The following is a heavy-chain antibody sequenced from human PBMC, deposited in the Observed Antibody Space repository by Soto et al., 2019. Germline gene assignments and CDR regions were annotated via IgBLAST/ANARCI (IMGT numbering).Heavy chain of an antibody. J-gene: IGHJ4*02. CDR2: IYHSGST. CDR3: ARAPMVRGVIIRNKYYFDY. Sequence: SETLSLTCPVSGGSISSSNWWSWVHQPPGKGLEWIGEIYHSGSTNYNPSLKSRVTISVDKSKNQFSLKLSSVTAADTAVYYCARAPMVRGVIIRNKYYFDYWGQGTLVTVS. D-gene: IGHD3-10*01. CDR1: GGSISSSNW. V-gene: IGHV4-4*02.